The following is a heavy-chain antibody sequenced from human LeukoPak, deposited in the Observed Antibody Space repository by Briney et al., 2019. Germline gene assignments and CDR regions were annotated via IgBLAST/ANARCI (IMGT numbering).Heavy chain of an antibody. CDR2: ISRSGSTK. Sequence: PGGSLRLSCAASGFTFSDYNMRWIRQAPGKGLEWVSSISRSGSTKYYADSVKGRFTISRDNAKNSLFLQMNSLRAEDTAVYYWARILRYCSGGNCYSGGLGYMDVWGKRTTVTISS. V-gene: IGHV3-11*01. CDR3: ARILRYCSGGNCYSGGLGYMDV. D-gene: IGHD2-15*01. CDR1: GFTFSDYN. J-gene: IGHJ6*03.